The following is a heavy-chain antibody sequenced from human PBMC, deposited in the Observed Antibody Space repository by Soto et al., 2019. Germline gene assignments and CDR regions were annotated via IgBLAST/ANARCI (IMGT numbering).Heavy chain of an antibody. D-gene: IGHD4-17*01. CDR2: ISWNSDTI. J-gene: IGHJ4*02. CDR3: AKSPYGDYERYLDY. V-gene: IGHV3-9*01. Sequence: EVQLVESGGGLVQPGRSLRLSCAASGFTFDDYAMHWVRQAPGKGLEWVSAISWNSDTIGYADSVKGRFTISRDNAKNSLYLQMNSLRPGDTALYYCAKSPYGDYERYLDYWGQGTLVTVSS. CDR1: GFTFDDYA.